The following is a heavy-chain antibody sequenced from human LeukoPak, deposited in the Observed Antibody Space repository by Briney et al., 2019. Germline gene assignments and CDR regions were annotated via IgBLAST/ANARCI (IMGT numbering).Heavy chain of an antibody. CDR3: ARGVVVVPAASRAYYYYMDV. D-gene: IGHD2-2*01. Sequence: SVKVSCQASGGTFISYAISWVRQAPGQGLEWMGGIIPIFGTANYAQKFQGRVTITADESTSTAYMELSSLRSEDTAVYYCARGVVVVPAASRAYYYYMDVWGKGTTVTISS. CDR2: IIPIFGTA. J-gene: IGHJ6*03. V-gene: IGHV1-69*13. CDR1: GGTFISYA.